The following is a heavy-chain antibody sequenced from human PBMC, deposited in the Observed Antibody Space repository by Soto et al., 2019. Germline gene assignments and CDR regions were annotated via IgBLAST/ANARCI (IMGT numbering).Heavy chain of an antibody. CDR3: ARVVVVPAATNEADYYYDMDV. D-gene: IGHD2-2*01. Sequence: QTGGSLRLSCAASGFTFSSYWMSWVRQAPGKGLEWVANIKQDGSEKYYVDSVKGRFTISRDNTKNSLYLQMNSLRAEDTAVYYCARVVVVPAATNEADYYYDMDVWGQGTTVTVSS. V-gene: IGHV3-7*01. CDR1: GFTFSSYW. CDR2: IKQDGSEK. J-gene: IGHJ6*02.